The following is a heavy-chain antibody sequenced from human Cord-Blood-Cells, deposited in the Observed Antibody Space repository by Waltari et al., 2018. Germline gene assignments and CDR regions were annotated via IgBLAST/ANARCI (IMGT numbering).Heavy chain of an antibody. V-gene: IGHV1-69*01. D-gene: IGHD4-17*01. CDR3: ARFRDTAAD. CDR2: IIPIFGTA. J-gene: IGHJ4*02. Sequence: QVQLVQSGAEVKKPGFSVKVSCKASGGTFRSYAISWVRQAPGQGPEWMGGIIPIFGTANYAQKCQGRVTITADESTSTAYMELSSLRSEDTAVYYCARFRDTAADWGQGTLVTVSS. CDR1: GGTFRSYA.